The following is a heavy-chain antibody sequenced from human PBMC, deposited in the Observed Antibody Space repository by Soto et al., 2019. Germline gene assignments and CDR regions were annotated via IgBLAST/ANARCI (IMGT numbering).Heavy chain of an antibody. CDR2: ISTYNGNT. J-gene: IGHJ6*02. V-gene: IGHV1-18*01. CDR3: ARGGGYSFGSFYYYGMDV. D-gene: IGHD5-18*01. CDR1: GYTFTSYG. Sequence: ASVKVSCKASGYTFTSYGISWVRQAPGQGLEWVGWISTYNGNTNYAQKLQGGVTMTTDTSTSTAYMELRNLRSDDTAVYYCARGGGYSFGSFYYYGMDVWGQGTTVTVSS.